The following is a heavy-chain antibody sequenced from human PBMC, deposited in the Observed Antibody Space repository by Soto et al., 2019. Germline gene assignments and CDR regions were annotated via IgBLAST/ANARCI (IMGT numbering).Heavy chain of an antibody. CDR1: GFTFSSYA. Sequence: PGGSLRLSCAASGFTFSSYAMSWVRQAPGKGLEWVSAISGSGGSTYYADSVKGRFTISRDNSKNTLYLQMNSLRAEDTAVYYCARRFLEWLLPANFDYWGQGTLVTVSS. CDR2: ISGSGGST. J-gene: IGHJ4*02. CDR3: ARRFLEWLLPANFDY. D-gene: IGHD3-3*01. V-gene: IGHV3-23*01.